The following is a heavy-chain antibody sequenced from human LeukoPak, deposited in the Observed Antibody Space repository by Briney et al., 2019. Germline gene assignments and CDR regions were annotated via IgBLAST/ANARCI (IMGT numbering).Heavy chain of an antibody. J-gene: IGHJ4*02. Sequence: GGSLRLSCAASGFTFRTFAMHWVRQAPGKGLEWVAYIRNDGGDKNYVDSVKGRFTISRDNSKNTLYLQMNSLRTEDTAVYYCAKTHNYIFYFESWGQGTLVTVSS. CDR3: AKTHNYIFYFES. CDR2: IRNDGGDK. CDR1: GFTFRTFA. V-gene: IGHV3-30*02. D-gene: IGHD4-11*01.